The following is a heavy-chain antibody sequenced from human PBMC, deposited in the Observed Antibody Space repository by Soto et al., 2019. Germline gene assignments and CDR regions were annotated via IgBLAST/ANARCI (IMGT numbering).Heavy chain of an antibody. V-gene: IGHV3-23*01. CDR1: GFPFSNYA. D-gene: IGHD3-22*01. CDR3: AKIESRFFYDSTGYYPFEY. CDR2: LSGSGVST. Sequence: PVWSLRHSCIASGFPFSNYAMTWVLHSPFKLLEWVSALSGSGVSTYYADSVMGRFTISRDNSKNTVYLQMNSLRAEDTAVYYCAKIESRFFYDSTGYYPFEYWGQGTLVTVSS. J-gene: IGHJ4*02.